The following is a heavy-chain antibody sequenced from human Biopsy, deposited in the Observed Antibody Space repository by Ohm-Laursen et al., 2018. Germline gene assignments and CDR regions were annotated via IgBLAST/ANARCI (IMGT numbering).Heavy chain of an antibody. CDR1: GESFNGYY. CDR3: VRGVDYYDPYHYYALDV. J-gene: IGHJ6*02. D-gene: IGHD3-22*01. Sequence: SETLSLTCAVYGESFNGYYWSWIRQTPGKGLEWIGEINHSGRTNYNPSLKSRVTISVDTSKNLFSLKVRSVTAADTAVYYCVRGVDYYDPYHYYALDVWGQGTTVTVSS. CDR2: INHSGRT. V-gene: IGHV4-34*01.